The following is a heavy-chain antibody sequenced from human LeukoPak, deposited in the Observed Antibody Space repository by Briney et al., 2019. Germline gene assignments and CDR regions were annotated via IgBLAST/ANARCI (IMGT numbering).Heavy chain of an antibody. V-gene: IGHV3-53*01. D-gene: IGHD6-13*01. CDR3: ARDAPQVPAAGVLAS. J-gene: IGHJ5*02. CDR2: MYSGGDT. Sequence: GGSLRLSCAASRFTLRENYMSCVRQAPGKGLEWVSVMYSGGDTYYADSVKGRFTFSRDISKNTLYLQMNGLRTEDTAMYYCARDAPQVPAAGVLASWGQGTLVTVSS. CDR1: RFTLRENY.